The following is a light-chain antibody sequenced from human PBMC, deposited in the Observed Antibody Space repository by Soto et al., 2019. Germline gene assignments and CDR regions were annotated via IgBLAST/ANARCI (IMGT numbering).Light chain of an antibody. J-gene: IGKJ1*01. V-gene: IGKV1-5*03. Sequence: DIQMTQAPSTLCLSVVDRVTITFRASQTISSWLAWYQQKPGKAPKLLIYKASTLKSGVPSRFSGSGSGTEFTLTISSLQPDDFATYYCQHYNSYSEAFGQGTKVDIK. CDR1: QTISSW. CDR3: QHYNSYSEA. CDR2: KAS.